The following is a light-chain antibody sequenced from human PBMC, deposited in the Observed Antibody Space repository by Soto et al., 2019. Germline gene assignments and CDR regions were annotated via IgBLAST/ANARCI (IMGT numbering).Light chain of an antibody. CDR1: SSNIGNNY. Sequence: QSVLTQPPSVSAAPGQKVTISCSGGSSNIGNNYVSWYQQLPGTAPKLLIYENNKRPSGIPDRFSGSKSGTSATLDITGLQTGDEADYYCGTWDSSLSAWVFGGGTKVTVL. J-gene: IGLJ3*02. CDR3: GTWDSSLSAWV. V-gene: IGLV1-51*02. CDR2: ENN.